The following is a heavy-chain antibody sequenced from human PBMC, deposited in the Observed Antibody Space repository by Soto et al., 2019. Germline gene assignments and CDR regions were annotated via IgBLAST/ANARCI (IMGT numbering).Heavy chain of an antibody. Sequence: SETLSLTCTVSNFSVLTSIYYWAWIRHPPGKGLEWVGTVYYTGTTYYNPSLQSRVTISIDTSKNQFSLNLNSVTAADTAVYYCARNWNLALVPAAYFDSWGQGTLVTVSS. D-gene: IGHD2-2*01. CDR3: ARNWNLALVPAAYFDS. CDR2: VYYTGTT. J-gene: IGHJ4*02. CDR1: NFSVLTSIYY. V-gene: IGHV4-39*01.